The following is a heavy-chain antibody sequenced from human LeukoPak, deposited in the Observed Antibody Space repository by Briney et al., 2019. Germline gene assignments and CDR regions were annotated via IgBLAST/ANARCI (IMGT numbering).Heavy chain of an antibody. CDR3: AREGTAGTNLNWFDP. D-gene: IGHD1-1*01. J-gene: IGHJ5*02. CDR1: GGSISSYY. CDR2: ISYSGST. Sequence: SETLSLTCTVSGGSISSYYWSWIRQPPGKGLEWIGYISYSGSTNFNPSLKSRVTISVDTSKNQFSLKLSSVTAADTAVYYCAREGTAGTNLNWFDPWGQGTLVTVSS. V-gene: IGHV4-59*01.